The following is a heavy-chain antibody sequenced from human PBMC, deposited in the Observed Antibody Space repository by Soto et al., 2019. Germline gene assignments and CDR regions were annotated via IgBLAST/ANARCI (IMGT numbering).Heavy chain of an antibody. V-gene: IGHV4-61*01. CDR1: GGSVRSGSYY. D-gene: IGHD5-12*01. CDR3: ARDTSGRPDY. J-gene: IGHJ4*02. CDR2: IYQSGTT. Sequence: LSLTCSVSGGSVRSGSYYWTWIRQPPGKGLEWIGYIYQSGTTNYNASLKSRVTISIDTSKNQFFLKLNSVTAADTAVYYCARDTSGRPDYWGQGTLLTVSS.